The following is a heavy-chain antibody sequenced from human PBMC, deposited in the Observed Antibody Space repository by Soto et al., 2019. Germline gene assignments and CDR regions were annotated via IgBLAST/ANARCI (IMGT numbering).Heavy chain of an antibody. CDR2: INTGNGNT. Sequence: QVQLVQSGAEVKKPGASVKVSCQTSGYFFTIDAIHWVRQAPGQRLEWMGWINTGNGNTRYSQKFQGRLTITRDTSASTAYMELSSLRSEDTGIYYCVKAKGPASTPTWMDNWGQGTLVTVSS. CDR1: GYFFTIDA. D-gene: IGHD2-2*01. J-gene: IGHJ4*02. CDR3: VKAKGPASTPTWMDN. V-gene: IGHV1-3*04.